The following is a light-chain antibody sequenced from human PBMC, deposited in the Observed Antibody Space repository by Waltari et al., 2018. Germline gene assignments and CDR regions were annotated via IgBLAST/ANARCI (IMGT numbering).Light chain of an antibody. V-gene: IGKV3-15*01. J-gene: IGKJ2*01. CDR1: QSVSGN. CDR3: QQYNDWPQT. CDR2: GAA. Sequence: IVMTQSPATLSVSPGERVTLPCRASQSVSGNLAWYQQKPGQAPRLLMYGAATRAAGGPTRFSGSGSGTEFTVTISSLQSEDFAVYYCQQYNDWPQTFGQGTKLETK.